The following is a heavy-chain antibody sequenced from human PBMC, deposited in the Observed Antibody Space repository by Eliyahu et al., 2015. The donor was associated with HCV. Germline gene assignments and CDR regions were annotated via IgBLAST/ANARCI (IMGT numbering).Heavy chain of an antibody. Sequence: EVQLVESGGGLVQPGGSLRLSCAASGFTFSDHYMDWVRQAPGKGXEWVGRTRNKANRYTTEYAASVKGRFTISRDDSQNSLYLQMNSLKTEDTAVYYCARVFGSNWSSHYLDLWGQGTLVTVSS. CDR1: GFTFSDHY. J-gene: IGHJ4*02. D-gene: IGHD1-20*01. CDR2: TRNKANRYTT. V-gene: IGHV3-72*01. CDR3: ARVFGSNWSSHYLDL.